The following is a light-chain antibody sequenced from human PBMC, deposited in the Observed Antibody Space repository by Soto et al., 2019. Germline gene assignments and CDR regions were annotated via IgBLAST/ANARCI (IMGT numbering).Light chain of an antibody. Sequence: EIVMTQSPATLSVSPGERATLSCRASQSVSSNLAWYQQKPGQALRLLICGASTRATGIPARFSGSGSGTEFTLTISSLQSEDFAVYYCQQYNNWPPATFGQGTKVDIK. CDR1: QSVSSN. J-gene: IGKJ1*01. V-gene: IGKV3-15*01. CDR3: QQYNNWPPAT. CDR2: GAS.